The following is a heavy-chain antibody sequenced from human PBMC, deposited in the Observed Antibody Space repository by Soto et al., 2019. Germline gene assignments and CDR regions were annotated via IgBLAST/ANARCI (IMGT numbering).Heavy chain of an antibody. J-gene: IGHJ5*02. CDR2: ISGSGGST. CDR3: AKGLLSLNWFDP. Sequence: GLSLRLSCAASGFTFSSYAMILVRQAPGKGLEWVSAISGSGGSTYYADSVKGRFTISRDNSKNTLYLQMNSLRAEDTAVYYCAKGLLSLNWFDPWGQGTLVTVSS. V-gene: IGHV3-23*01. CDR1: GFTFSSYA.